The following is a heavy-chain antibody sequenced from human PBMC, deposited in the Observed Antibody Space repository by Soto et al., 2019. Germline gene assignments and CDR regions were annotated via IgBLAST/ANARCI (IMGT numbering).Heavy chain of an antibody. V-gene: IGHV1-3*01. D-gene: IGHD3-16*02. J-gene: IGHJ4*02. Sequence: QVQLVQSGAEVKKPGASVKVSCKASGYTFTSYVMHWVRQAPGQRLEWMGWINAGNGNTKYSQKFQGRVTIIRDTSASTAYMELSSLRSEDTAVYYCARDYVWGSYLVWGQGTLVTVSS. CDR1: GYTFTSYV. CDR2: INAGNGNT. CDR3: ARDYVWGSYLV.